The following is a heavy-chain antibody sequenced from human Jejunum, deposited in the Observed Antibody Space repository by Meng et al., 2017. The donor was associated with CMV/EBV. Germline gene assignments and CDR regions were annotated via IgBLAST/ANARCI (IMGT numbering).Heavy chain of an antibody. CDR3: ARGGAVAGIWY. V-gene: IGHV4-31*02. Sequence: VSSGSISSGGYSWSWIRQHPGKGLEWIGYIYYSGSTYYNPSLKSRVTISVDTSKNQFSLKLSSVTAADTAVYYCARGGAVAGIWYWGQGTRVTVSS. CDR2: IYYSGST. D-gene: IGHD6-19*01. J-gene: IGHJ4*02. CDR1: SGSISSGGYS.